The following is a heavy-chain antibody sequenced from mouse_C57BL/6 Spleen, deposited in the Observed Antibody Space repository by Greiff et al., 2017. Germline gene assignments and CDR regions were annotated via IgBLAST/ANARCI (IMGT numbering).Heavy chain of an antibody. Sequence: QVQLQQPGAELVMPGASVKLSCKASGYTFTSYWMHWVKQRPGQGLEWIGEIDPSDSYTNYNQKFKGKTTLTVDKSSSTAYMQLSSLTSEDSAVYYCSRSRTGTGDYFDYWGQGTTLTVSS. CDR3: SRSRTGTGDYFDY. CDR1: GYTFTSYW. J-gene: IGHJ2*01. V-gene: IGHV1-69*01. D-gene: IGHD4-1*01. CDR2: IDPSDSYT.